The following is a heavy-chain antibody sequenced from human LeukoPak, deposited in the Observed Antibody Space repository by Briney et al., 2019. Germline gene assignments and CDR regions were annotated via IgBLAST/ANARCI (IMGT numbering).Heavy chain of an antibody. J-gene: IGHJ4*02. Sequence: ASVKVSCKASGYTFTVYYMHWGRHHPGQGREWMVRINPNSGGTNYAQKFQGRVTMTRDTSISTAYMELSRLRSDDTAVYYCARDLGRELRYVNWLLLPVYWGQGTLVTVSS. CDR3: ARDLGRELRYVNWLLLPVY. V-gene: IGHV1-2*06. CDR1: GYTFTVYY. D-gene: IGHD3-9*01. CDR2: INPNSGGT.